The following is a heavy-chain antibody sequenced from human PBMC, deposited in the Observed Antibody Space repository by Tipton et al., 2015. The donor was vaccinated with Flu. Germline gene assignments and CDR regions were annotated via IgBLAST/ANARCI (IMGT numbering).Heavy chain of an antibody. CDR1: GFTFSSSW. D-gene: IGHD2-21*01. CDR3: ARGPTYCGGGCDYYFDS. V-gene: IGHV3-7*01. J-gene: IGHJ4*02. CDR2: INEDGSEN. Sequence: GSLRLSCAASGFTFSSSWMTWVRQAPGKGLEWVANINEDGSENAYVDSVRGRFTISSDNAKKSLYLQVNSLRAEDTAVYCCARGPTYCGGGCDYYFDSWGQGSLVTGSS.